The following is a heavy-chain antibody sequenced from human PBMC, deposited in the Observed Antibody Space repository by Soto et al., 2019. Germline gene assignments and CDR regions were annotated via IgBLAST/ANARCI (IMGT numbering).Heavy chain of an antibody. J-gene: IGHJ4*02. V-gene: IGHV4-30-4*01. CDR1: GGSISGDDYY. Sequence: SETLSLTCTVSGGSISGDDYYWSWIRQPPGMGLEWIGYIYYTGSAYYNPSLKSRVTISVDTSKSQFSLRLSSVAAADTAVYYGAFYRDTENFFDSWGQGTLVTVSS. CDR2: IYYTGSA. D-gene: IGHD5-18*01. CDR3: AFYRDTENFFDS.